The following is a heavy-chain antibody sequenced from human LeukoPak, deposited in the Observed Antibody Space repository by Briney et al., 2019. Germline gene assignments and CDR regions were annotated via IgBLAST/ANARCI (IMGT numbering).Heavy chain of an antibody. CDR1: GYTFTSYA. Sequence: ASVKVSCKASGYTFTSYAMHWVRQAPGQRLEWMGWINAGNGNTKYSQKFQGRVTITRDTSASTAYMELSSLRSEDTAVYYCARDRSVLLWFGEFGPTAFDIWGQGTMVTVFS. CDR3: ARDRSVLLWFGEFGPTAFDI. J-gene: IGHJ3*02. V-gene: IGHV1-3*01. D-gene: IGHD3-10*01. CDR2: INAGNGNT.